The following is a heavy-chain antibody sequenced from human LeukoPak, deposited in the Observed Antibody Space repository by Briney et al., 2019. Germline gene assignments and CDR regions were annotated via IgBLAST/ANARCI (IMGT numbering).Heavy chain of an antibody. CDR2: TNGDGAST. J-gene: IGHJ4*02. Sequence: PGGSLRLSCAASGFTFSSYSMNWVRQAPGKGLEWVSATNGDGASTYYADSVKGRFTISRDNSKNMLYLQMNSLTVEDTAVYYCAVYNWGFDWWGQGTLVTVSS. CDR1: GFTFSSYS. CDR3: AVYNWGFDW. V-gene: IGHV3-23*01. D-gene: IGHD7-27*01.